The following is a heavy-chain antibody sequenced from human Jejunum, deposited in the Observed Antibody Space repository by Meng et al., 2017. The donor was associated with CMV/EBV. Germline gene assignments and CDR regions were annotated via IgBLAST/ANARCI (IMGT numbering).Heavy chain of an antibody. Sequence: SRYNMHGERQAQGRGMEWVKLKTGDRKKKRNEETVQGRFTNTREKAKNSLYLQMNSLRAEDTALYYCARDPDHNHGGSGRCLDYWGQGTLVTVSS. J-gene: IGHJ4*02. D-gene: IGHD3-10*01. V-gene: IGHV3-21*01. CDR2: KTGDRKKK. CDR1: SRYN. CDR3: ARDPDHNHGGSGRCLDY.